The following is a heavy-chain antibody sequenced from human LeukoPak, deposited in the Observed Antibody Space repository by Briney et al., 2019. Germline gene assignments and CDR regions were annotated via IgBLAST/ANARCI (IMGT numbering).Heavy chain of an antibody. CDR3: TRGRSYFDY. CDR1: GFTFSTYA. CDR2: IRSKAYGGTT. J-gene: IGHJ4*02. Sequence: GSLRLSCAASGFTFSTYAMTWVRQAPGKGLEWVTFIRSKAYGGTTEYAASVKGRFTISRDDSKSIAYLQMNSLKTEDTAVYYCTRGRSYFDYWGQGTLVTVSS. V-gene: IGHV3-49*04.